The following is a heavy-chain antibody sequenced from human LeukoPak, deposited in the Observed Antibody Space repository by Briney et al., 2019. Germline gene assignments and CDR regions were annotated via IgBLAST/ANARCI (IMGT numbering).Heavy chain of an antibody. V-gene: IGHV1-2*02. D-gene: IGHD3-9*01. CDR1: GYTFTGYY. J-gene: IGHJ4*02. CDR3: ARGYDILTGYYNH. CDR2: INPNSGGT. Sequence: ASVKVSCKASGYTFTGYYMHRVRQAPGQGREWMGWINPNSGGTNHAQKFQGRVTMTRDTSISTAYMELRKLRSDDTAVYYCARGYDILTGYYNHWGQGTLVTVSS.